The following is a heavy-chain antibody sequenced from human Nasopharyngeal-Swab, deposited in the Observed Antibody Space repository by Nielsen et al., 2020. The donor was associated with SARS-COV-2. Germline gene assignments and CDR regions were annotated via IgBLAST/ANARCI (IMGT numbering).Heavy chain of an antibody. CDR2: ISGSGGST. Sequence: GGSLRLSCAASGFTFSSYAISWVRQAPGKGLEWVSAISGSGGSTYYADSVKGRFTVSRDNSKNTLYLQMNSLRAEDTAVYYCARDQYYDSSGYYYYGMDVWGQGTTVTVSS. V-gene: IGHV3-23*01. CDR3: ARDQYYDSSGYYYYGMDV. CDR1: GFTFSSYA. J-gene: IGHJ6*02. D-gene: IGHD3-22*01.